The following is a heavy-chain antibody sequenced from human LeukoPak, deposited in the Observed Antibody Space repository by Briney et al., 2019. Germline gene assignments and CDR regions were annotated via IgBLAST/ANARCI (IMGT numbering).Heavy chain of an antibody. CDR1: GFRFSYHD. V-gene: IGHV3-64*02. J-gene: IGHJ3*02. D-gene: IGHD1-14*01. CDR3: ARELGGTKTGGFDI. CDR2: IGAAGAHT. Sequence: GGSLRLSCAASGFRFSYHDMHWVRQAPGKGLEFVSSIGAAGAHTFYADSVKGRFTISRGNFQGTMYLQMDGLRPEDSAVYYCARELGGTKTGGFDIWGQGTVVTVSS.